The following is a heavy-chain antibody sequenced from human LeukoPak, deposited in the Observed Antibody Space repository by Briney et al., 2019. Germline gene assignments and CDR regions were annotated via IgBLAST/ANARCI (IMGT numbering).Heavy chain of an antibody. CDR1: GYTFTGYG. CDR2: INTDTGSS. CDR3: AREILRLDI. J-gene: IGHJ3*02. Sequence: ASVKVSCKASGYTFTGYGISWVRQAPGQGLEWMGWINTDTGSSTYAQGFTGRFVFSVDTSVSTAYLQISSLKTEDTAVYYCAREILRLDIWGQGTMVTVSS. V-gene: IGHV7-4-1*02.